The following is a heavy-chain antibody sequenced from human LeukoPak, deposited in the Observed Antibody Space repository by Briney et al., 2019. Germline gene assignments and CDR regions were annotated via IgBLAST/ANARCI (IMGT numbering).Heavy chain of an antibody. V-gene: IGHV3-23*01. Sequence: GGSLRLSCAASGFTFSTFAMIWVRQPPGKGLEWVSSIFPSGGEIHYADSVRGRFTISRDNSKSTLSLQVNSLRAEDTAIYYCATYRQVLLPFESWGQGTLVTVSS. J-gene: IGHJ4*02. CDR2: IFPSGGEI. CDR1: GFTFSTFA. D-gene: IGHD2-8*02. CDR3: ATYRQVLLPFES.